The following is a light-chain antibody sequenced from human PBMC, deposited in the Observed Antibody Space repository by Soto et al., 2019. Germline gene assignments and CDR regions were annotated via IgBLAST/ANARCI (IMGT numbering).Light chain of an antibody. J-gene: IGKJ1*01. Sequence: IDLTQSPATLCVARGEGATVSCMVSQSISSNLAWYQQKPGQAPRLVIFDASTRATGIPDRFTGRGSGTDFTLNTSRLEPEDFAVYFCQQYGGSAPWTFGQGTKV. CDR1: QSISSN. CDR2: DAS. V-gene: IGKV3-15*01. CDR3: QQYGGSAPWT.